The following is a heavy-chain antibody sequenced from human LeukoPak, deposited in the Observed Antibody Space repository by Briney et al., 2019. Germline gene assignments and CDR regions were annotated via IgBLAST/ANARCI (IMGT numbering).Heavy chain of an antibody. CDR2: IYAGGLT. J-gene: IGHJ4*02. D-gene: IGHD4-11*01. CDR1: GFTVISNY. Sequence: GSLRLSCAASGFTVISNYMSWVRQAPGKGLEWVSVIYAGGLTYYADSVKGRFTVSRDNSKNTLYLQMNSLRAEDTAVYYCARGVTTLDYWGQGTLVTVSS. CDR3: ARGVTTLDY. V-gene: IGHV3-53*01.